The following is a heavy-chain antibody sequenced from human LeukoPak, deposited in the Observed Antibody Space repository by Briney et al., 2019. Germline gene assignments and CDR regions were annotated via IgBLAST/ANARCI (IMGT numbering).Heavy chain of an antibody. CDR1: GGTFSSYA. D-gene: IGHD3-10*01. J-gene: IGHJ5*02. Sequence: SVKVSCKASGGTFSSYAISWVRQAPGQGLERMGGIIPIFGTANYAQKFQGRVTITADESTSTAYMELSSLRSEDTAVYYCARDHRNLLWFGELGYWFDPWGQGTLVTVSS. CDR2: IIPIFGTA. CDR3: ARDHRNLLWFGELGYWFDP. V-gene: IGHV1-69*01.